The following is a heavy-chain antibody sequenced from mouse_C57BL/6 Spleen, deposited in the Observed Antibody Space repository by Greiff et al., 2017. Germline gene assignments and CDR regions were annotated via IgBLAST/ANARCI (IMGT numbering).Heavy chain of an antibody. D-gene: IGHD1-1*01. CDR2: INPSNGGT. J-gene: IGHJ4*01. Sequence: VQLQQPGTELVKPGASVKLSCKASGYTFTSYWMHWVKQRPGQGLEWIGNINPSNGGTTYNEKFKSKATLTVDKSSSTAYMQLSSLTSEDSAVYYCAREGGTTVVAPYAMDYWGQGTSVTVSS. CDR1: GYTFTSYW. CDR3: AREGGTTVVAPYAMDY. V-gene: IGHV1-53*01.